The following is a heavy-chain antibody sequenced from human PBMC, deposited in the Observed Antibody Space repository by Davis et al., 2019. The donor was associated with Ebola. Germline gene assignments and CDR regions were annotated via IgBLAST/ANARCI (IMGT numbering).Heavy chain of an antibody. CDR1: GGSISSGGYS. CDR2: IYHSGST. CDR3: ARGGTKPFDY. V-gene: IGHV4-30-2*01. D-gene: IGHD2-8*01. J-gene: IGHJ4*02. Sequence: PSETLSLTCTVSGGSISSGGYSWSWIRQPPGKGLEWIGYIYHSGSTYSSPSLNSRVTISVDTFKNQFSLKLSSVTAADTAVYYCARGGTKPFDYWGQGTLVTVSS.